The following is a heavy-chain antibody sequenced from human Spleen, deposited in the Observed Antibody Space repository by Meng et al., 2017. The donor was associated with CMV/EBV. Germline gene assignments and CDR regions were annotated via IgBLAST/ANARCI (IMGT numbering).Heavy chain of an antibody. Sequence: ASVKVSCKASGYTFTGYYMHWVRQAPGQGLEWMGWMDPNTGNTDYAQKFQGRVTMTRDTSKNTAYMELNSLISEDTAVYYCARKVSGFFNWFDPWGQGTLVTVSS. D-gene: IGHD1-26*01. J-gene: IGHJ5*02. CDR2: MDPNTGNT. CDR1: GYTFTGYY. CDR3: ARKVSGFFNWFDP. V-gene: IGHV1-8*02.